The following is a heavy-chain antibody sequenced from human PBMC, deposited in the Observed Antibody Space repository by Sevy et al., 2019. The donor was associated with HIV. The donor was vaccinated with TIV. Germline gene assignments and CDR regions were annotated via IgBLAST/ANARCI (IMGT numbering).Heavy chain of an antibody. CDR2: INPNSGGT. CDR1: GYTFTGYY. Sequence: ASVKVSCKASGYTFTGYYMHWVRQAPGQGLEWMGRINPNSGGTNYAQKFQGRVTMTRDTSISKAYMELSRLRSDDTAVYYCARVLRFRELWDYWGQGTLVTVSS. D-gene: IGHD3-10*01. CDR3: ARVLRFRELWDY. J-gene: IGHJ4*02. V-gene: IGHV1-2*06.